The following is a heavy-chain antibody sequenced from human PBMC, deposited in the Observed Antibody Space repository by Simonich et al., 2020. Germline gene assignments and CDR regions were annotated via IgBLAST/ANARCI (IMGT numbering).Heavy chain of an antibody. D-gene: IGHD3-10*01. CDR3: ARDREVYGSGSYYNY. V-gene: IGHV3-7*01. J-gene: IGHJ4*02. Sequence: EVQLVESGGGLVQPGGSLRLSCAASGFTFSSYWMSWVRQAPGKGLEWVANNKQDGREKYYGDSVKGRFTISRDNAKNSLYLQMNSLRAEDTAVYYCARDREVYGSGSYYNYWGQGTLVTVSS. CDR1: GFTFSSYW. CDR2: NKQDGREK.